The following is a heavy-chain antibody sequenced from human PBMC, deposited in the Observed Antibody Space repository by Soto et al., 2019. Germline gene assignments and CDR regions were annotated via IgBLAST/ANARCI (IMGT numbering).Heavy chain of an antibody. D-gene: IGHD2-21*02. V-gene: IGHV1-3*01. J-gene: IGHJ4*02. Sequence: QVQLVQSGAEVKKPGASVKVSCKASGYTFTSYAMHWVRQAPGQRLEWMGWINVGNGNTKYSQKFQGRVTITRDTSESTAYMELSSLRSEDTAVYYCARSIVVVTAADYWGQGTLVTVSS. CDR1: GYTFTSYA. CDR3: ARSIVVVTAADY. CDR2: INVGNGNT.